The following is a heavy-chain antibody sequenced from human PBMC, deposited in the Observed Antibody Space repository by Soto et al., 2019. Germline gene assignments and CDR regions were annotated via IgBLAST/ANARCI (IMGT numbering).Heavy chain of an antibody. CDR1: GFTFSGYW. V-gene: IGHV3-7*03. J-gene: IGHJ5*02. CDR2: INQYGSQE. D-gene: IGHD2-2*01. CDR3: ARDPGPRPAAIRGLGCFDP. Sequence: PGGSLRLSCVASGFTFSGYWMSWVRQAPGKGLEWVANINQYGSQEHYVDSVKGRFTISRDNAKNSVYLQMDSLRGDDTAVYYCARDPGPRPAAIRGLGCFDPWGQGTLVTVSS.